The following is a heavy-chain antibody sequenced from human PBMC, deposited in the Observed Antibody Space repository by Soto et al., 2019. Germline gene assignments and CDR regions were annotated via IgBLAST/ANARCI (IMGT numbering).Heavy chain of an antibody. Sequence: SVKVSFKASGYTFTSYGISWGRQAPVQGLEWMGWISAYNGNTNYAQKLQGRVTMTTDASTSTAYMELRSLRSDDTAVYYCERDIHRYYYDSSGYYYVDYWGQGTLVTVYS. V-gene: IGHV1-18*04. CDR2: ISAYNGNT. J-gene: IGHJ4*02. D-gene: IGHD3-22*01. CDR1: GYTFTSYG. CDR3: ERDIHRYYYDSSGYYYVDY.